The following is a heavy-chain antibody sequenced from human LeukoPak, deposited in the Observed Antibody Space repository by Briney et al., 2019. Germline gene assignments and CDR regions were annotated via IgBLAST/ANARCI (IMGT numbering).Heavy chain of an antibody. J-gene: IGHJ6*02. CDR1: GFTFSSYG. V-gene: IGHV3-33*01. CDR2: IWYDGSNK. Sequence: GRSLRLSCAASGFTFSSYGMHWVRQAPGKGLEWVAVIWYDGSNKYYADSVKGRFTISRDNSKNTLYLQMNSLRAEDTAVYYCARERFLEWLANYYYYGMDVWGQGTTVTVSS. D-gene: IGHD3-3*01. CDR3: ARERFLEWLANYYYYGMDV.